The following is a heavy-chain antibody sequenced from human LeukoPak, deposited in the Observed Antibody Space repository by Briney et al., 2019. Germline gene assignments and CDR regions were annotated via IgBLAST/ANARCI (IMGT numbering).Heavy chain of an antibody. J-gene: IGHJ4*02. CDR1: GGSFSGYY. Sequence: SETLSLTCAVSGGSFSGYYWSWIRQPPGKGLEWIGEINHSGSTNYNPSLKSRLTISVASSKNQFSLKLSSVTAADTAVYYCARVEEIVVVPAATPRRLAFDYWGQGTLVTVSS. D-gene: IGHD2-2*01. CDR2: INHSGST. CDR3: ARVEEIVVVPAATPRRLAFDY. V-gene: IGHV4-34*01.